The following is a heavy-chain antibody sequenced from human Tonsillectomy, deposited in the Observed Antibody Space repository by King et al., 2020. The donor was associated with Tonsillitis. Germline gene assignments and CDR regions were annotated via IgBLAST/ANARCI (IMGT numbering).Heavy chain of an antibody. CDR2: ISSSSSYT. V-gene: IGHV3-11*06. J-gene: IGHJ6*02. Sequence: VQLGESGGGLVKPGGSLRLSCAASGFTFSDYYMSWIRQAPGKGLERVSYISSSSSYTNYADSVNGRFTISRDNAKNSLYLQMNSLRAEDTAVYYCARDRLYDILTGYYNAYYYYGMDVWGQGTTVTVSS. CDR1: GFTFSDYY. CDR3: ARDRLYDILTGYYNAYYYYGMDV. D-gene: IGHD3-9*01.